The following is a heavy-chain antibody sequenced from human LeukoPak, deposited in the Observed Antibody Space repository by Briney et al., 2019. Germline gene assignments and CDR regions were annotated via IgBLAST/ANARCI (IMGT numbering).Heavy chain of an antibody. J-gene: IGHJ4*02. D-gene: IGHD3-22*01. Sequence: SETLSLTCTVSGGSVSSGSYYWSWIRQPPGKGLEWIGYIYYSGSTNYNPSLKSRVTISVDTSKNQFSLKLSSVTAADTAVYYCARRSSGYYPRGFDYWGQGTLVIVSS. CDR1: GGSVSSGSYY. V-gene: IGHV4-61*01. CDR3: ARRSSGYYPRGFDY. CDR2: IYYSGST.